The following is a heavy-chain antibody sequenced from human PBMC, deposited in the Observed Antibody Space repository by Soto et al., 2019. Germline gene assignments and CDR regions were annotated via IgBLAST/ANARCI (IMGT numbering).Heavy chain of an antibody. CDR2: ISSSSRIT. Sequence: GGSLRLSCAGSGFTFSSYEMNWVRQAPGKGLEWLSYISSSSRITYYADSVKGRFTVSRDNAKNSLYLQMNSLRDEDTAVYYCARDQDIVVAPGAYGMDVWGQGTTVTVSS. CDR3: ARDQDIVVAPGAYGMDV. V-gene: IGHV3-48*02. J-gene: IGHJ6*02. D-gene: IGHD2-2*01. CDR1: GFTFSSYE.